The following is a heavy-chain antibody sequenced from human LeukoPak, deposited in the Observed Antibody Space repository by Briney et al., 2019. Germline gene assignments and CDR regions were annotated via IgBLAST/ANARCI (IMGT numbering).Heavy chain of an antibody. CDR2: IYYSGST. D-gene: IGHD3-22*01. CDR1: GGSISSYY. V-gene: IGHV4-59*12. Sequence: SETLSLTCTVSGGSISSYYWSWIRQPPGKGLEWIGYIYYSGSTNYNPSLKSRVTISVDTSKNQFSLKLSSVTAADTAVYYCARDPGYYDTSGYPAYFDYWGQGTLVTVSS. J-gene: IGHJ4*02. CDR3: ARDPGYYDTSGYPAYFDY.